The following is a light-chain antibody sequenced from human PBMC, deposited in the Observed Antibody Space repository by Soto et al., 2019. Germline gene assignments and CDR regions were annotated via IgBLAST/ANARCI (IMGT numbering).Light chain of an antibody. V-gene: IGKV3-20*01. CDR3: QQYGSSPWT. CDR1: QSVTTQ. CDR2: GAS. J-gene: IGKJ1*01. Sequence: IVLTQPPGTLSLSPGETATLSCRASQSVTTQLAWYQQKRGRAPRLIIHGASRRATGIPDRISGSGSGTDFTLTISRVEPEDVAVYYCQQYGSSPWTFGQGTKVDIK.